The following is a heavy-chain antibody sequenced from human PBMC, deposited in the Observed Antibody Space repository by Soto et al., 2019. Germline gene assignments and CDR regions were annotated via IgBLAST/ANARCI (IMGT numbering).Heavy chain of an antibody. CDR2: IRSKANSYAT. CDR1: GFTFSGSA. J-gene: IGHJ6*02. CDR3: TRFGLGSSSGGYYGMDV. D-gene: IGHD6-6*01. V-gene: IGHV3-73*01. Sequence: GGSLRLSCAASGFTFSGSAMHWVRQASGKGLEWVGRIRSKANSYATAYAASVKGRFTISRDDSKNTAYLQMNSLKTEDTAVYYCTRFGLGSSSGGYYGMDVWGRGTTVTVSS.